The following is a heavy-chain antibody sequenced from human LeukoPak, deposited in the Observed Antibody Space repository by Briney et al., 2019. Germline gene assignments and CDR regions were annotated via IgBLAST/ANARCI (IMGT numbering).Heavy chain of an antibody. CDR1: GGSISSHY. CDR3: ARWGDGYNSLYFDY. Sequence: SETLSLTCTVSGGSISSHYWSWIRQPPGKGLEWIGYIYYSGSTNYNPSLKSRVTISVDTSKNQFSLKLSSVTAADTAVYYCARWGDGYNSLYFDYWGQGTLVTVSS. D-gene: IGHD5-24*01. V-gene: IGHV4-59*08. CDR2: IYYSGST. J-gene: IGHJ4*02.